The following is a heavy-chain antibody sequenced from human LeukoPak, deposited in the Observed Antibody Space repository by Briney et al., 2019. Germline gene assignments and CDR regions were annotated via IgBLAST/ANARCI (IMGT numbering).Heavy chain of an antibody. Sequence: ASVKVSCKACGGTFSSYAISWVRQAPGRGRDWMGLINPNSCGTNYAQKFQGRVTINMHTSISTAYMELSRLRSDDTPVYYCARVPRRPGIAAAGIGYWGQGTLVTVSS. D-gene: IGHD6-13*01. CDR1: GGTFSSYA. CDR3: ARVPRRPGIAAAGIGY. CDR2: INPNSCGT. J-gene: IGHJ4*02. V-gene: IGHV1-2*02.